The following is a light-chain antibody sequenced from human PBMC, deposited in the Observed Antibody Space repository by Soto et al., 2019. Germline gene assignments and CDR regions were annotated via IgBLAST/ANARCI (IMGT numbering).Light chain of an antibody. Sequence: QSALTQPASVSGSPGQSITISCTGTSSDIGGYYYVSWYQHHPGKAPKLMIYQVSNRPSGVSNRFSGSKSGNTASLTISGLQAEDEADYYCTSYSSSSTFHVFGAGTKVTVL. CDR2: QVS. CDR3: TSYSSSSTFHV. CDR1: SSDIGGYYY. V-gene: IGLV2-14*01. J-gene: IGLJ1*01.